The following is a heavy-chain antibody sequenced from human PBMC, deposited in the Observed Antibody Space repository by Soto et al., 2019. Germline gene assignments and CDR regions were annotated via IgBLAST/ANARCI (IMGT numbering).Heavy chain of an antibody. D-gene: IGHD2-21*02. V-gene: IGHV4-34*01. Sequence: SETLSLTCAVYGGSFSGYYWSWIRQPPGKGLEWIGEINHSGSTNYNPSLKSRVTISVDTSKNQFSLKLSSVTAADTAVYYCARVGVSVTLTHYYYYYMDVWGKGTTVT. CDR3: ARVGVSVTLTHYYYYYMDV. CDR1: GGSFSGYY. CDR2: INHSGST. J-gene: IGHJ6*03.